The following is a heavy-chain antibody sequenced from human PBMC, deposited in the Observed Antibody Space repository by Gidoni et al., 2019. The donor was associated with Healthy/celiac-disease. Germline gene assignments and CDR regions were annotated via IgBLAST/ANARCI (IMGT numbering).Heavy chain of an antibody. CDR2: INCSSIYI. V-gene: IGHV3-21*01. CDR3: ARDGALRYFDWLSYYGMDV. D-gene: IGHD3-9*01. J-gene: IGHJ6*02. Sequence: EVQLVESGGGLVKPGGSLRLSCAASGFTFRSYSLNWVRHAPGKGLECVSSINCSSIYIYYADSVKGRFTISRDNAKNSLYLQMNSLRAEDTAVYYCARDGALRYFDWLSYYGMDVWGQGTTVTVSS. CDR1: GFTFRSYS.